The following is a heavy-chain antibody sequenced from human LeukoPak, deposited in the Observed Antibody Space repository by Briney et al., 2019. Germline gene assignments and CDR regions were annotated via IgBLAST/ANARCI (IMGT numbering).Heavy chain of an antibody. J-gene: IGHJ4*02. CDR3: ARDESPLGRWLVHGVY. CDR1: GGTFSSYA. D-gene: IGHD6-19*01. CDR2: IIPIFGTT. V-gene: IGHV1-69*13. Sequence: SVKVSCKASGGTFSSYAISWVRQAPGQGLEWMGGIIPIFGTTNYAQKFQGRVTITADESTSTAYMELSSLRSEDTAVYYCARDESPLGRWLVHGVYWGQGTLVTVSS.